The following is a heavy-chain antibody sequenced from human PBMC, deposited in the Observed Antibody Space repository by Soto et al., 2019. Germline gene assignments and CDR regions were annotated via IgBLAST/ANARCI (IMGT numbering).Heavy chain of an antibody. J-gene: IGHJ5*02. CDR3: AKVASGSYDWFDP. CDR2: VNPDGSTT. D-gene: IGHD1-26*01. CDR1: KFSFSGYW. V-gene: IGHV3-74*01. Sequence: EVQLVESGGGLVQPGGSLRLSCAASKFSFSGYWMHWVRQAPGKGLMWVSGVNPDGSTTTYADSVKGRFTISRDNAKNTVFLQMNRLRAEDAAVYYCAKVASGSYDWFDPWGQGTLVTVSS.